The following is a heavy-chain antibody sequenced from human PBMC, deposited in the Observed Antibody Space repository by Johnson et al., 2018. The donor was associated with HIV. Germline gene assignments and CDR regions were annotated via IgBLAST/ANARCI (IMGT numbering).Heavy chain of an antibody. V-gene: IGHV3-13*01. D-gene: IGHD5-18*01. CDR2: IGTAGDT. CDR3: ARGAMGNAFDI. CDR1: GFTFSSYD. J-gene: IGHJ3*02. Sequence: VQLVESGGGLVQPGWSLRLSCAASGFTFSSYDMHWVRQATGKGLEWVSAIGTAGDTYYPGSVKGRFTISRENAKNSLYLQMNSLRAGDTAVYYCARGAMGNAFDIWGQGTMVTVSS.